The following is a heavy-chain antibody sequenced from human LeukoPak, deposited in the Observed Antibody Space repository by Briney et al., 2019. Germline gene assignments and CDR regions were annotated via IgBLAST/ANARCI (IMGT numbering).Heavy chain of an antibody. Sequence: ASVKISCKASGYTFTSSYIHWVRQAPGQGLEWMGIINPSGGSTNYAQKFQGRVTLTRDASTSTVYMELSSLRSEDTAVYYCARGTCSSTSCLYYFDYWGQGTLVTVSS. CDR1: GYTFTSSY. J-gene: IGHJ4*02. D-gene: IGHD2-2*01. V-gene: IGHV1-46*01. CDR3: ARGTCSSTSCLYYFDY. CDR2: INPSGGST.